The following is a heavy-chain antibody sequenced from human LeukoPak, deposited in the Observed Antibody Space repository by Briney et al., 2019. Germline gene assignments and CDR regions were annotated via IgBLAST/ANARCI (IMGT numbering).Heavy chain of an antibody. CDR2: INSDGTST. Sequence: GGSLRLSCAASRFTFTSYCMHWVRQAPGKGLVWVSRINSDGTSTSYADSVKGRFTISRDNAKNMLYLEMNSLRVDDTSVYYCVRGAPFDYWGQGTLVTVSS. CDR3: VRGAPFDY. CDR1: RFTFTSYC. V-gene: IGHV3-74*01. D-gene: IGHD1-26*01. J-gene: IGHJ4*02.